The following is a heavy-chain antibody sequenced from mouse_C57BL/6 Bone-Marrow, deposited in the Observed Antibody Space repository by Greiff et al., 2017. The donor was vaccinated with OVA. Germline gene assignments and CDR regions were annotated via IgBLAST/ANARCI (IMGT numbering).Heavy chain of an antibody. V-gene: IGHV1-81*01. CDR2: IYPRSGNT. Sequence: QVQLQQSGAELARPGASVKLSCKASGYTFTSYGISWVKQRPGQGLEWIGEIYPRSGNTYYNEKFKGKATLTADKSSSTAYMELRSLTSEDSAVYFCNWDPDWYFDVWGTGTTVTVSS. CDR3: NWDPDWYFDV. CDR1: GYTFTSYG. J-gene: IGHJ1*03. D-gene: IGHD4-1*01.